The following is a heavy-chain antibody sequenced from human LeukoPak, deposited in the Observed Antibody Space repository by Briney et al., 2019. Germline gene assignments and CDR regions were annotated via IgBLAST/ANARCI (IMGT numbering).Heavy chain of an antibody. Sequence: SETLSLTCTVSGASISSSFYYWAWIRQPPGKGLEWIGSIYYSGSTYYNPSLKSRVTVSIDTSKNQFSLKLNSVTAADTAVYYCAGAQLWIDYWGQGTLVTVSS. CDR2: IYYSGST. D-gene: IGHD3-16*01. V-gene: IGHV4-39*07. CDR1: GASISSSFYY. J-gene: IGHJ4*02. CDR3: AGAQLWIDY.